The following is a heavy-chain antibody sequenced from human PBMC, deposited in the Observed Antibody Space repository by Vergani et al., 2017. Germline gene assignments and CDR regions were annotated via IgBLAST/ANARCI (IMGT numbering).Heavy chain of an antibody. V-gene: IGHV3-74*02. CDR1: GFTFSSYW. Sequence: VQLVESGGGVVQPGRSLRLSCAASGFTFSSYWMHWVRQAPGKGLVWVSRINSDGSSTSYADSVKGRFTISRDNAKNTLYLQMNSLRAEDTAVYYCARGASYDFWSGYRYYFDYWGQGTLVTVSS. CDR3: ARGASYDFWSGYRYYFDY. D-gene: IGHD3-3*01. CDR2: INSDGSST. J-gene: IGHJ4*02.